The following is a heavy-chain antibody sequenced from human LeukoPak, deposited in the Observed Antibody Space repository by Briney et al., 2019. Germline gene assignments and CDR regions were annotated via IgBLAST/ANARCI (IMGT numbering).Heavy chain of an antibody. CDR2: IYYSGST. Sequence: SETLSLTCTVSGGSISSSSYYWGWIRQPPGKGLEWIGSIYYSGSTYYNPSLKSRVTISVDTSKNQFSLKLSSVTAADTAVYYCARDRGAMVRGVPFGGYYYYGMDVWGQGTTVTVSS. V-gene: IGHV4-39*02. CDR1: GGSISSSSYY. J-gene: IGHJ6*02. D-gene: IGHD3-10*01. CDR3: ARDRGAMVRGVPFGGYYYYGMDV.